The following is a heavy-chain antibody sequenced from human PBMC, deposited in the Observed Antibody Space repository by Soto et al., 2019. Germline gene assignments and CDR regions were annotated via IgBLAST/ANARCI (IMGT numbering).Heavy chain of an antibody. CDR1: GYNFATYW. D-gene: IGHD3-10*01. CDR2: IFPGDSDT. CDR3: ARRKSRFEQEVILDLDS. Sequence: DVQLVQSGAELKKPGESLKISCQGSGYNFATYWIAWVRQMPGKGLEWMGIIFPGDSDTRYSPSFQGQVTISADKSISTAYLQWNILKASDTAMYYCARRKSRFEQEVILDLDSWGQGTLVTVS. V-gene: IGHV5-51*03. J-gene: IGHJ4*02.